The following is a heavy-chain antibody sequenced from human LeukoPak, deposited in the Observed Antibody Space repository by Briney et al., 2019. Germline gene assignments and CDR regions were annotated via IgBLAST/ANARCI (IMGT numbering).Heavy chain of an antibody. V-gene: IGHV3-33*01. CDR3: ARSYYYGSGSYYQGY. J-gene: IGHJ4*02. D-gene: IGHD3-10*01. CDR1: GLTFSSYG. CDR2: IWYDGSNK. Sequence: PGGSLRLSCAASGLTFSSYGMHWVRQAPGKGLEWVAVIWYDGSNKYYADSVKGRFTISRDNSKNTLYLQMNSLRAEDTAVYYCARSYYYGSGSYYQGYWGQGTLVTVSS.